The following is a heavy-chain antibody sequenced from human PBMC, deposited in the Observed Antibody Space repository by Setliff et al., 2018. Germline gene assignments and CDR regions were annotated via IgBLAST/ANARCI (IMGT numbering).Heavy chain of an antibody. CDR2: INHRGST. Sequence: SETLSLTCAAYGGTFSDYYWTWIRQTPGKGLEWVGEINHRGSTYYNPSLKSRVTISVDTSKNQFSLRLSSVTAADTAVYYCAICRYQVPYNYWGQGSLVTVSS. V-gene: IGHV4-34*08. CDR1: GGTFSDYY. D-gene: IGHD2-2*01. CDR3: AICRYQVPYNY. J-gene: IGHJ4*02.